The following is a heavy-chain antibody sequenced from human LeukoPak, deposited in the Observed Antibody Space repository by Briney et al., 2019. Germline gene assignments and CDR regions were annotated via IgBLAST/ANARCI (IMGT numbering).Heavy chain of an antibody. D-gene: IGHD2-8*01. V-gene: IGHV3-7*03. Sequence: GGSLRLSCAASGFAFNSYWMSWVRQTPGKGLEWVATMDGGGSATYYVDSVKGRFTITRDNAKNSLFLQMNSLRAEDTAFYYCANEEWYRFDYWGQGTLVTVPS. CDR3: ANEEWYRFDY. CDR2: MDGGGSAT. J-gene: IGHJ4*02. CDR1: GFAFNSYW.